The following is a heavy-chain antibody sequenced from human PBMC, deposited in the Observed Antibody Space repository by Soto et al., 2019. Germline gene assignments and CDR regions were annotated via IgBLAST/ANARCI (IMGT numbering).Heavy chain of an antibody. CDR2: INHSGST. CDR3: ARGAKGKLRFGFAYYYYYGMDV. Sequence: SETLSLTCAVYGGSFSGYYWSWIRQPPGKGLEWIGEINHSGSTNYNPSLKSRVTISVDTSKNQFSLKLSSVTAADTAVYYCARGAKGKLRFGFAYYYYYGMDVWGQGTTVTVSS. D-gene: IGHD3-3*01. CDR1: GGSFSGYY. J-gene: IGHJ6*02. V-gene: IGHV4-34*01.